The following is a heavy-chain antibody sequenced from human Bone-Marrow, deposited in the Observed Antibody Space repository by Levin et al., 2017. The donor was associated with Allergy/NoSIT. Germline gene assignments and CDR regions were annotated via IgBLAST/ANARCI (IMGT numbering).Heavy chain of an antibody. CDR2: IKPDGGDT. D-gene: IGHD3/OR15-3a*01. CDR3: ARGRLDSQYNWVDP. J-gene: IGHJ5*02. V-gene: IGHV3-7*01. CDR1: GFTFSTYW. Sequence: GESLKISCAASGFTFSTYWMNWVRQAPGKGLEWVANIKPDGGDTFYVDSVKGRFTISRDNAKNSLYLQMNSLRAEDTAVYYCARGRLDSQYNWVDPRGQGTLVTVSS.